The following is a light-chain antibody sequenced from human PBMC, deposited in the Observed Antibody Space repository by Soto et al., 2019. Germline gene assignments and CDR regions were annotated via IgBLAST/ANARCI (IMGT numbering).Light chain of an antibody. J-gene: IGLJ3*02. V-gene: IGLV2-14*01. CDR1: SSDVGGYNF. CDR3: SSYTLRNTLVL. Sequence: QSALTQPASVSGSPGQSITISCTGTSSDVGGYNFVSWYQQHRGKAPRLIIYEVSSRPSGVSYRFSGSKSGNTASLTISGLQAEDEADYYCSSYTLRNTLVLFGGGTKLPVL. CDR2: EVS.